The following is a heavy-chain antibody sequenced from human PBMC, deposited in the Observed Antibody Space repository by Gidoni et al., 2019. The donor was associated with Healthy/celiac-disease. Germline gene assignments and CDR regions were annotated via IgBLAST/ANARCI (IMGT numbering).Heavy chain of an antibody. CDR3: ARDQTMIGAFDI. CDR1: GFTFSSYA. J-gene: IGHJ3*02. Sequence: QVQLVESGGGVVQPGRSLRRSCAASGFTFSSYAMHWVRQAPGKGLEWVAVISYDGSNKYYADSVKGRFTISRDNSKNTLYLQMNSLRAEDTAVYYCARDQTMIGAFDIWGQGTMVTVSS. V-gene: IGHV3-30-3*01. D-gene: IGHD3-22*01. CDR2: ISYDGSNK.